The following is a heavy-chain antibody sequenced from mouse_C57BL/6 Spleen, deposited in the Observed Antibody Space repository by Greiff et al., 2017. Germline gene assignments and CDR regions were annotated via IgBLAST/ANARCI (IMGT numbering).Heavy chain of an antibody. J-gene: IGHJ4*01. V-gene: IGHV1-85*01. Sequence: QVQLQQSGPELVKPGASVKLSCKASGYTFTSYDINWVKQRPGQGLEWIGWIYPRDGSTKYNEKFKGKATLTVDTSSSTAYMELHSLTSEDSAVYFCAREGGYYYGSSHAMDYWGQGTSVTVSS. D-gene: IGHD1-1*01. CDR1: GYTFTSYD. CDR3: AREGGYYYGSSHAMDY. CDR2: IYPRDGST.